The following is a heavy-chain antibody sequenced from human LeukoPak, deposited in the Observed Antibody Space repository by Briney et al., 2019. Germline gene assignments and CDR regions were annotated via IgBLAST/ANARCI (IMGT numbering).Heavy chain of an antibody. Sequence: TGGSLRLSCAASGFTFSEYGMHWVRQTPGKGLQWVAFIRFDGGRTYYADSVKGRFTISRDHFKNTLYLQMNNLRVEDTAIYYCAKVPGEENDVGLDYWGQGTLVSVSS. CDR3: AKVPGEENDVGLDY. CDR2: IRFDGGRT. CDR1: GFTFSEYG. D-gene: IGHD1-1*01. V-gene: IGHV3-30*02. J-gene: IGHJ4*02.